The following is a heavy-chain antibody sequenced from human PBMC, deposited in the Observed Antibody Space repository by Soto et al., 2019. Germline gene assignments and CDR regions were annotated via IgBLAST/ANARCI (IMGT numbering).Heavy chain of an antibody. V-gene: IGHV2-5*02. CDR2: IFWDDDK. CDR3: AHRSRGYAYYFAQ. J-gene: IGHJ4*02. CDR1: GFSLSTRGVG. Sequence: QITLKESGPTLVKPTQTLTLTCSFSGFSLSTRGVGVGWIRQPPGKALEWLALIFWDDDKWYSPSLRSRLTITQDTSKNQVVLTITNMDPVDTATYYCAHRSRGYAYYFAQWAQGTLVTVSS. D-gene: IGHD5-12*01.